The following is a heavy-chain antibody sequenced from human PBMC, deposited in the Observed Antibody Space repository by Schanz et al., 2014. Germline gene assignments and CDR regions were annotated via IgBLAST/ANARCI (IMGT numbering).Heavy chain of an antibody. CDR2: IYYSGST. Sequence: QVQLQESGPGLVKPSETLSLTCNVSGDSIRSYYWSWIRQPPGKGLEWIGYIYYSGSTYYNPSLKSRVTKSVDTINNQFSLKPSSVPAADTAVYYCARVVRPGAGKNGNCNWFDPWGQGTLVTVSA. D-gene: IGHD2-8*01. V-gene: IGHV4-59*12. CDR1: GDSIRSYY. J-gene: IGHJ5*02. CDR3: ARVVRPGAGKNGNCNWFDP.